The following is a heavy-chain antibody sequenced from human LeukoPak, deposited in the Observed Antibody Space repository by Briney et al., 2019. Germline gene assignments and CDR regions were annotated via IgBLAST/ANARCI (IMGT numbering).Heavy chain of an antibody. V-gene: IGHV3-20*01. CDR2: ISWNSGSI. J-gene: IGHJ5*02. Sequence: PGGSLRLSCAASGFTFSSYAMSWVRQAPGKGLEWVSGISWNSGSIGYADSVKGRFTISRDNAKNSLYLQMNSLRAEDTALYHCARGGHITMVRDNWFDPWGQGTLVTVSS. D-gene: IGHD3-10*01. CDR1: GFTFSSYA. CDR3: ARGGHITMVRDNWFDP.